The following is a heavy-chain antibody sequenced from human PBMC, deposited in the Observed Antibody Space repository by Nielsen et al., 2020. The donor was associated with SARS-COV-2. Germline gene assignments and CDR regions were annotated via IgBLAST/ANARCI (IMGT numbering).Heavy chain of an antibody. J-gene: IGHJ4*02. V-gene: IGHV3-21*01. CDR1: GFTFSDYS. Sequence: GGSLRLSCTGSGFTFSDYSMNWVRQAPGKGLEWVASISGDSNYIFYSELVKGRFTMSRDNARNTLYLQMNNLRIDDTGVYYCARDESPFRGVIRWGQGTLVTVSS. D-gene: IGHD3-10*01. CDR3: ARDESPFRGVIR. CDR2: ISGDSNYI.